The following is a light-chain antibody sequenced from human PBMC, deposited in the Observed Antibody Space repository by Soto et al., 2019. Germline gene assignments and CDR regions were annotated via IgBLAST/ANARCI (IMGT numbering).Light chain of an antibody. CDR1: SSDVGAYNY. J-gene: IGLJ1*01. CDR2: EVT. V-gene: IGLV2-8*01. Sequence: QSVLTQPPSASGSLGQSVTISCTGTSSDVGAYNYVSWYQQHPGKAPKLMIYEVTRRPSGVPDRFSGSKSGNTASLNVSGLQAEDEADYYCCSYADNTDYVFGTGTKRTVL. CDR3: CSYADNTDYV.